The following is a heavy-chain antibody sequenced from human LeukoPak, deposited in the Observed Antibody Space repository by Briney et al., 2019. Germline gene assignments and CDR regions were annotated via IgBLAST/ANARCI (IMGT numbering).Heavy chain of an antibody. J-gene: IGHJ2*01. CDR3: AKEYSSGRSYWYFDL. CDR2: ISRHGSTK. V-gene: IGHV3-30*18. D-gene: IGHD6-19*01. CDR1: GFTFSSYG. Sequence: HPGGSLRLSCAASGFTFSSYGMHWVRQAPGKGLEWVAVISRHGSTKIYAASVKGRFTISRDNSKNTMYLQMDSLRPEDTAVYFCAKEYSSGRSYWYFDLWGRGTLVTVSS.